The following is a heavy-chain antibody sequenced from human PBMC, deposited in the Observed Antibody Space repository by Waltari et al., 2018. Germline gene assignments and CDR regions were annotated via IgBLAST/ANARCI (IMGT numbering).Heavy chain of an antibody. V-gene: IGHV3-9*01. J-gene: IGHJ6*02. CDR2: ISWNSGSI. CDR1: GFTFDDYA. CDR3: TKDVFSTSPSYGMDV. D-gene: IGHD2-2*01. Sequence: EVQLVESGGGLVQPGRSLRLSCAASGFTFDDYAMHWVRQAPGKGLEWVSGISWNSGSIGYADSVKGRFTISRDNAKNSLYLQMNSLRAEDTALYYCTKDVFSTSPSYGMDVWGQGTTVTVSS.